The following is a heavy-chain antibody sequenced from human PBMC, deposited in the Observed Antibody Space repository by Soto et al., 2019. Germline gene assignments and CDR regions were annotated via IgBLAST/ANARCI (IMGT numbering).Heavy chain of an antibody. D-gene: IGHD2-21*02. CDR3: ERIPRGTAGDYFFDY. Sequence: SETLSLTCTVSGVSISTYYWSWIRQPPGKALEWIGYIYNSGTTNYNPSLKSRVTMSVDTSKNQFSLKLSSVTAADTAVYYCERIPRGTAGDYFFDYWGQGTQVTVS. V-gene: IGHV4-59*01. CDR1: GVSISTYY. CDR2: IYNSGTT. J-gene: IGHJ4*02.